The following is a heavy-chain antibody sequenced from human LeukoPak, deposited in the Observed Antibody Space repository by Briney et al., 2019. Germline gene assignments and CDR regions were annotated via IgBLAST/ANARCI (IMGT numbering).Heavy chain of an antibody. J-gene: IGHJ4*02. CDR2: IKEDGSDK. V-gene: IGHV3-7*01. D-gene: IGHD6-6*01. CDR3: ARAPGDIAARPLEPADY. Sequence: GGSLRLSCAASGFGFSNYWMTWIRQAPEKGLQWVANIKEDGSDKNYADSVKGRFSISRDNAKNSLYLQMNSLRAEDTAVHYCARAPGDIAARPLEPADYWGQGTLVTVSS. CDR1: GFGFSNYW.